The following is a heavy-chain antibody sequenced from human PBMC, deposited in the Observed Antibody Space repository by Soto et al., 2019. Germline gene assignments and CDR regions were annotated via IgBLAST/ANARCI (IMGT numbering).Heavy chain of an antibody. CDR2: IXXDXXXX. V-gene: IGHV3-7*03. CDR1: GFTFSIYW. J-gene: IGHJ3*01. D-gene: IGHD6-13*01. CDR3: ARDRYSSSLFDF. Sequence: GGSLRLSCAASGFTFSIYWISWFRQAPGVGLXWVXNIXXDXXXXXYXXXVKGRFTISRYNTKNSMSLQMNSLRADDTAVYYCARDRYSSSLFDFWGQGTMVTVSS.